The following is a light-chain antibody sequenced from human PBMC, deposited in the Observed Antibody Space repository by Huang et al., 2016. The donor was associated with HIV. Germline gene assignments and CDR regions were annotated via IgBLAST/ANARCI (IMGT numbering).Light chain of an antibody. V-gene: IGKV1-5*03. CDR3: QQYNTYLT. CDR2: KAS. CDR1: QSISSW. Sequence: DIQMTQSPSTLSASVGDRVTITCRTSQSISSWLAWYQQKPGEAPKLLSYKASNLESGVPSRFSGSGSGTEFTLTISSLQPDDFATYYCQQYNTYLTFGGGTKVEIK. J-gene: IGKJ4*01.